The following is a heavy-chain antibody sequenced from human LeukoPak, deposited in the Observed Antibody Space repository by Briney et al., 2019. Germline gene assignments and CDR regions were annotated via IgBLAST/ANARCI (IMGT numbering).Heavy chain of an antibody. D-gene: IGHD4-11*01. CDR2: IYYSRST. Sequence: SETLSLTCTVSGGSISSSSYYWGWIRQPPGKGLEWIGSIYYSRSTYYNPSLKSRVTISADTSKNQFSLKLSSVTAADTAVYYCARAKYSKYDSHYYYYMDVWGKGTTVTVSS. V-gene: IGHV4-39*07. J-gene: IGHJ6*03. CDR3: ARAKYSKYDSHYYYYMDV. CDR1: GGSISSSSYY.